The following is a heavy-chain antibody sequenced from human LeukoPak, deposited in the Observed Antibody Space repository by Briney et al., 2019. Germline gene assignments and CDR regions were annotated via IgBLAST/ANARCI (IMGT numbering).Heavy chain of an antibody. V-gene: IGHV3-23*01. CDR3: ARRGSYFGGFDY. J-gene: IGHJ4*02. Sequence: ETLSLTCAVYGGSFSGYYWSWIRQPPGKGLEWVSAISGSGDNTNYGDSVKGRFTISRDNAKNRLFLQMNSLRVEDTAIYYCARRGSYFGGFDYWGQGTLVSVPS. CDR2: ISGSGDNT. D-gene: IGHD1-26*01. CDR1: GGSFSGYY.